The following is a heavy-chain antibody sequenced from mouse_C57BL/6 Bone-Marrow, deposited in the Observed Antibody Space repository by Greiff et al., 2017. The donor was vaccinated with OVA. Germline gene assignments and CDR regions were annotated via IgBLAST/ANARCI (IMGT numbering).Heavy chain of an antibody. CDR3: ASYYDDY. D-gene: IGHD2-4*01. Sequence: VQLQQSGPELVKPGASVKISCKASGYAFSSSWMNWVKQRPGQGLEWIGRIYPGDGDTNYNGKFKGKATLTADKSSSTAYMQLSSLTSEDSAVYFCASYYDDYWGQGTTLTVSS. CDR1: GYAFSSSW. CDR2: IYPGDGDT. J-gene: IGHJ2*01. V-gene: IGHV1-82*01.